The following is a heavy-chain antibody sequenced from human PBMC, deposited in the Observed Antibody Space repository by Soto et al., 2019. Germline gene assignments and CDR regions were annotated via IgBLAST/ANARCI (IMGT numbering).Heavy chain of an antibody. Sequence: ASVKVSCKASGYPFTGYYMHWVRQAPGQGLEWMGWINPNSGGTNYAQKFQGRVTVTSDTSISATYVDLTRLRYNDTAVYYCAGGAGSSTRLDVWGQGTTVTVSS. D-gene: IGHD2-2*01. CDR1: GYPFTGYY. J-gene: IGHJ6*02. V-gene: IGHV1-2*02. CDR3: AGGAGSSTRLDV. CDR2: INPNSGGT.